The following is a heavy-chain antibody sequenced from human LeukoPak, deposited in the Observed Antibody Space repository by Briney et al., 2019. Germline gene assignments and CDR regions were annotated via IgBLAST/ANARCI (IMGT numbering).Heavy chain of an antibody. J-gene: IGHJ6*03. CDR3: ARHVRITLIRGARGYYHYYMDV. D-gene: IGHD3-10*01. CDR1: GGSISSSSYY. Sequence: SETLSLTCTVSGGSISSSSYYWGWIRQPPGKGLEWIGNIYYSGSTPYNQSLKSRATISVDTSKNQFSLKLTSVTAADTAVYYCARHVRITLIRGARGYYHYYMDVWGKGTTVTVSS. V-gene: IGHV4-39*01. CDR2: IYYSGST.